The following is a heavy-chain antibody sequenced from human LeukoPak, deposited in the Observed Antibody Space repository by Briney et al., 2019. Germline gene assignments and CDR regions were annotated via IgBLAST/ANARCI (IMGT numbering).Heavy chain of an antibody. Sequence: GGSLRLSCAASGFSFSDYYMSWIRQAPGKGLEWVANIWPDGSDTYHVDSVRGRFAISRDNAQYLLNLQMNSLRAEDSAVYYCARWGVNAGLDRWGQGTLVIVSS. V-gene: IGHV3-7*01. CDR2: IWPDGSDT. CDR1: GFSFSDYY. D-gene: IGHD3-10*01. CDR3: ARWGVNAGLDR. J-gene: IGHJ5*02.